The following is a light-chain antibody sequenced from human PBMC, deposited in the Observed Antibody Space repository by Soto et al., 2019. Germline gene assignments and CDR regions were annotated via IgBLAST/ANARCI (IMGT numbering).Light chain of an antibody. J-gene: IGLJ2*01. Sequence: QSALSQPPSASGSPGQSVTISCTGTNSDIGAFTYVSWYQQHPGRAPRLIIYEVSNRPSGVSNRFSGSKSGNTASLTISGLQAEDEADYYCSSYTSSSTLEVFGGGTKLTVL. CDR1: NSDIGAFTY. CDR3: SSYTSSSTLEV. V-gene: IGLV2-14*01. CDR2: EVS.